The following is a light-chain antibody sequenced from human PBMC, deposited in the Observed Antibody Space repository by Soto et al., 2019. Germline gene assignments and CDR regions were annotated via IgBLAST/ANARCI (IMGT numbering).Light chain of an antibody. J-gene: IGKJ1*01. Sequence: IVLTRSRGTVSLSPGERATLSCRSSQSVSSSYLAWYQQKPGQAPRLLIYGASSRATGIPDRFSGSGSGTDFTLTISRLEPEDLAVYYCQQYGSSPWTFGQGTKVDIK. V-gene: IGKV3-20*01. CDR2: GAS. CDR3: QQYGSSPWT. CDR1: QSVSSSY.